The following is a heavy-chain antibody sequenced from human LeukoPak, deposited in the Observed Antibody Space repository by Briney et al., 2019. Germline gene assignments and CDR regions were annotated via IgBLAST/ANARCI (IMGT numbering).Heavy chain of an antibody. CDR3: AKRPSDYGDYVSYFDY. CDR1: GFSFISYG. J-gene: IGHJ4*02. V-gene: IGHV3-30*18. Sequence: GGSLRLSCAASGFSFISYGMHWVRQAPGKGLEWVGVISDDGRSKDYADSVKGRFTISRDNSKDTLYLQMNSLRDEDTAVYCCAKRPSDYGDYVSYFDYWGQGTLVTVSS. CDR2: ISDDGRSK. D-gene: IGHD4-17*01.